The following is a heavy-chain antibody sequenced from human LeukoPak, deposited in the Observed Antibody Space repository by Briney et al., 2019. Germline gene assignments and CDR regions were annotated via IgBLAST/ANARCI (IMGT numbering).Heavy chain of an antibody. CDR1: GFTFSSYA. CDR2: ISGSGGST. J-gene: IGHJ4*02. V-gene: IGHV3-23*01. CDR3: ASPFSSGWYSEGGKTFDY. Sequence: GGSLRLSCAASGFTFSSYAMSWVRQAPGKGLEWVSAISGSGGSTYYADSVKGRFTISRDNSKNTLYLQMNSLRAEDTAVYYCASPFSSGWYSEGGKTFDYWGQGTLVTVSS. D-gene: IGHD6-19*01.